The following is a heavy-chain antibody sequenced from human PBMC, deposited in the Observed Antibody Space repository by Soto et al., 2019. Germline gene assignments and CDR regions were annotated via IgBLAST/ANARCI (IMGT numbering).Heavy chain of an antibody. J-gene: IGHJ4*02. CDR2: ISTYNGNT. Sequence: QVQLVQSGAEVKKPGTSVKVSCKASGYTFTSNGISWVRQAPGQGLEWMGWISTYNGNTNYAQKLQGRVTMTRDTSTRIAYMELRGLRSDDTDVYYCARDGYGDYGYWGQGSLVTVSS. D-gene: IGHD4-17*01. CDR1: GYTFTSNG. CDR3: ARDGYGDYGY. V-gene: IGHV1-18*01.